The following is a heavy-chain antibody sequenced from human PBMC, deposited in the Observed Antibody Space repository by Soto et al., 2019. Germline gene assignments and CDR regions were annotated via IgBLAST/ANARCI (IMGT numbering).Heavy chain of an antibody. CDR3: ARGQRALITYGPFDP. Sequence: GGSLRLSCAASGFTLSSYAMSWIRQAPGKGLEWVSTFSGTGGYTYYADSVKGRFTISRDDSKNTLFLHMNSLRAADTAVYYCARGQRALITYGPFDPWGQGTLVTVSS. D-gene: IGHD4-17*01. CDR1: GFTLSSYA. J-gene: IGHJ5*02. V-gene: IGHV3-23*01. CDR2: FSGTGGYT.